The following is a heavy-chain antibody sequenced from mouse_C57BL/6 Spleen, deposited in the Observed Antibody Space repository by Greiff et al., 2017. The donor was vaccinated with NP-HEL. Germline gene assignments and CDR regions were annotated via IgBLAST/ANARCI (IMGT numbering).Heavy chain of an antibody. V-gene: IGHV1-82*01. J-gene: IGHJ1*03. CDR2: IYPGDGDT. CDR1: GYAFSSSW. D-gene: IGHD1-1*01. CDR3: ARSGLSTTVVATRYFDV. Sequence: QVQLQQSGPELVKPGASVKISCKASGYAFSSSWMNWVKQRPGKGLEWIGRIYPGDGDTNYNGKFKGKATLTADKSSSTAYMQLSSLTSEDSAVYFCARSGLSTTVVATRYFDVWGTGTTVTVSS.